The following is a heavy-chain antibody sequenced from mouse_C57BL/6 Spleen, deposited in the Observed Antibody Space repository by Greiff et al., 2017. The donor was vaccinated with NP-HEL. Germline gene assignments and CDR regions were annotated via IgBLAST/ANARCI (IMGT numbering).Heavy chain of an antibody. CDR1: GFTFSNYW. Sequence: DVKLQESGGGLVQPGGSMKLSCVASGFTFSNYWMNWVRQSPEKGLEWVAQIRLKSDNYATHYAESVKGRFTISRDDSKSSVYLQMNNLRAEDTGIYYCTRDWFAYWGQGTLVTVSA. CDR3: TRDWFAY. CDR2: IRLKSDNYAT. V-gene: IGHV6-3*01. J-gene: IGHJ3*01.